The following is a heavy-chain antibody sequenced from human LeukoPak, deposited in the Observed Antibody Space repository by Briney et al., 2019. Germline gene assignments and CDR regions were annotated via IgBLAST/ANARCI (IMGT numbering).Heavy chain of an antibody. V-gene: IGHV4-59*08. Sequence: SETLSLTYTVSGGSISSYYWSWIRQPPGKGLEWIGYIYYSGSTNYNPSLKSRVTISVDTSKNQFSLKLSSVTAADTAVYYCARHIFAYSAPTTIFGVVIQYYFDYWGQGTLVTVSS. D-gene: IGHD3-3*01. J-gene: IGHJ4*02. CDR2: IYYSGST. CDR1: GGSISSYY. CDR3: ARHIFAYSAPTTIFGVVIQYYFDY.